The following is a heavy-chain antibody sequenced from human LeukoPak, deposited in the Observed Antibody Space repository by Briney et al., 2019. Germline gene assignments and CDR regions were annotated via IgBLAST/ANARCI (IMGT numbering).Heavy chain of an antibody. CDR2: MFHSGNS. J-gene: IGHJ4*02. Sequence: PSETLSLTCTVSGGSFSSHYWSWIRQPPGKGLEWIAFMFHSGNSNYNPSLKSRVTISVDTSKNQFSLKLSSVTAADTAVYYCARGKGYFRYYFDYWGQGPRSPSPQ. CDR1: GGSFSSHY. D-gene: IGHD5-18*01. V-gene: IGHV4-59*11. CDR3: ARGKGYFRYYFDY.